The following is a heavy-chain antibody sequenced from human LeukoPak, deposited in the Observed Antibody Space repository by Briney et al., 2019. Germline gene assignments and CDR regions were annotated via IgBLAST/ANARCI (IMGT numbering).Heavy chain of an antibody. CDR3: AREGAVPGIDP. Sequence: PSETLSLTCAVSGYSITSGFSWGWIRQPPGKGLEWIETISHSGTTDYKSTLESRLTISMDTSKNLFSLRLTSVTAADTAVYYCAREGAVPGIDPWGQGTLVTVSS. D-gene: IGHD3-16*01. J-gene: IGHJ5*02. V-gene: IGHV4-38-2*02. CDR1: GYSITSGFS. CDR2: ISHSGTT.